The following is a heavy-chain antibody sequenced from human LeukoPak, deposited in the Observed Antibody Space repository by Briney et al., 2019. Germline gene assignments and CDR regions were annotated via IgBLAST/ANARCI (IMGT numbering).Heavy chain of an antibody. CDR1: GGSISSYY. V-gene: IGHV4-59*01. CDR3: ARGLTMDSYYDSSDGFDI. J-gene: IGHJ3*02. CDR2: IYYSGST. Sequence: SETLSLTCTVSGGSISSYYWSWIRQPPGKGLEWIGYIYYSGSTNYNPSLESRSTRSVDTSKIQRSLKLSSVTAADTAVYYCARGLTMDSYYDSSDGFDIWGQGTMVTVSS. D-gene: IGHD3-22*01.